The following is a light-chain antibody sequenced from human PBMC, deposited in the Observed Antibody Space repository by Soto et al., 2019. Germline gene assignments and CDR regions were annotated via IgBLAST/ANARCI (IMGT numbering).Light chain of an antibody. V-gene: IGKV3-20*01. CDR1: QSVSSGY. Sequence: EIVLTQSPGTLSLSPGERATLSCRASQSVSSGYLAWYQQKPGQAPRLLIYGTASRATDIPDRFSGSGSGTDFTLTINRLEPEDSAVYYCQQYGSSPPGTFGQGTKVEI. J-gene: IGKJ1*01. CDR3: QQYGSSPPGT. CDR2: GTA.